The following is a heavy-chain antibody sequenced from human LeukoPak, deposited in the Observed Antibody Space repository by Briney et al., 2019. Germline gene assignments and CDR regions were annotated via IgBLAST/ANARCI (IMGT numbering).Heavy chain of an antibody. D-gene: IGHD1-26*01. J-gene: IGHJ5*02. V-gene: IGHV4-39*01. CDR1: GGSISSSSYY. CDR3: ASQTKLWELQYNWFDP. Sequence: SETLSLTCTVSGGSISSSSYYWGWIRQPPGKGLEWIGSIYYSGSTYYNPSLKSRVTISVDTSKNQFSLKLSSVTAADTAVYYCASQTKLWELQYNWFDPWGQGTLVTVSS. CDR2: IYYSGST.